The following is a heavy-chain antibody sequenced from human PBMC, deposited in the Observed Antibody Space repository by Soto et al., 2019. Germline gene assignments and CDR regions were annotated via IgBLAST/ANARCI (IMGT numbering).Heavy chain of an antibody. CDR1: GFTFSSYA. Sequence: GGSLRLSCAASGFTFSSYAMSLVRQAPGKGLEWVSAISGSGGSTYYADSVKGRFTISRDNSKNTLYLQMNSLRAEDTAVYYCAKSEEPYSSGWYVFDYWGQGTLVTVSS. D-gene: IGHD6-19*01. J-gene: IGHJ4*02. CDR3: AKSEEPYSSGWYVFDY. V-gene: IGHV3-23*01. CDR2: ISGSGGST.